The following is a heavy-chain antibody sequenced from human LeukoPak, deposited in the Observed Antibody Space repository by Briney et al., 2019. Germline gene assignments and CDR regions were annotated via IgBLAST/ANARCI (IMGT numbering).Heavy chain of an antibody. D-gene: IGHD6-13*01. Sequence: SVKVSCKASGGTFSSYAISWVRQAPGQGLEWMGGIIPIFGTANYAQKFQGRVTITTDESTSTAYMELSSLRSEDTAVYYCAALRGIAAAGPHYYYMDVWGKGTTVTVSS. CDR2: IIPIFGTA. J-gene: IGHJ6*03. CDR1: GGTFSSYA. V-gene: IGHV1-69*05. CDR3: AALRGIAAAGPHYYYMDV.